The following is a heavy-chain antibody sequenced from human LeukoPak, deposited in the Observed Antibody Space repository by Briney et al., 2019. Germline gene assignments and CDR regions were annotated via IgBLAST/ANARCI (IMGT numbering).Heavy chain of an antibody. Sequence: ASVQVSCKASGYTFTGYYMHWVRQAPGQGLEWMGWINPNSGGTNYAQTFQGRVTMTRDTSISTAYMELSRLGSDDTAVYYCARDPGLVCGSAKNAAGVVDDGGERTLVTV. V-gene: IGHV1-2*02. D-gene: IGHD2-8*01. CDR1: GYTFTGYY. J-gene: IGHJ4*02. CDR3: ARDPGLVCGSAKNAAGVVDD. CDR2: INPNSGGT.